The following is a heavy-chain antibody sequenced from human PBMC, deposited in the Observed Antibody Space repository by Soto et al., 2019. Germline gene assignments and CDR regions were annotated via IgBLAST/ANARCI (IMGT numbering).Heavy chain of an antibody. J-gene: IGHJ5*02. Sequence: PGGSLRLSCGFTFTTYAMSWVRQAPGKGLEWVSAISTSGGSTYYADSVKGRFTISRDNSKNTLYLQMSTLRAEDTAVYYCAKGSNWFGLWALGTLVTVSS. CDR2: ISTSGGST. CDR3: AKGSNWFGL. V-gene: IGHV3-23*01. D-gene: IGHD3-10*01. CDR1: FTFTTYA.